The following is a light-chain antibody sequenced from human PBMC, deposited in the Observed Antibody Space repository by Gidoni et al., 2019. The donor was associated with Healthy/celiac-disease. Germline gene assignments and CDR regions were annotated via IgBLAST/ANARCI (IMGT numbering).Light chain of an antibody. CDR1: QSVSSN. Sequence: EIVMTQSPATLSVSPGERATLSCRASQSVSSNLAWYQQKPGQAPRLLIYGASTRATGIPARFSGSGSGIEFTITISRLQSEDFAVYYCQKYNNWTPENNFGQGTKLEIK. V-gene: IGKV3-15*01. CDR3: QKYNNWTPENN. J-gene: IGKJ2*01. CDR2: GAS.